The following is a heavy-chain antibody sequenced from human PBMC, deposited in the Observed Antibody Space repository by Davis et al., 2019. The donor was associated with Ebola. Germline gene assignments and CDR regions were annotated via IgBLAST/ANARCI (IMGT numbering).Heavy chain of an antibody. D-gene: IGHD1-26*01. CDR2: IWYDGSNK. Sequence: GGSLRLSCAASGFTFSSYGMHWVRQAPGKGLEWVAVIWYDGSNKYYADSVKGRFTISRDNSKNTLYLQMNSLRAEDTAVYYCAKAGHCGNYCSFDSWGQGTLLTVSS. J-gene: IGHJ4*02. V-gene: IGHV3-33*06. CDR1: GFTFSSYG. CDR3: AKAGHCGNYCSFDS.